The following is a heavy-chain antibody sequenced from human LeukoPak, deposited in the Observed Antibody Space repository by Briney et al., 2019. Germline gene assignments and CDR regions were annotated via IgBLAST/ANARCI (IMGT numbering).Heavy chain of an antibody. J-gene: IGHJ6*03. CDR3: ARDRRHYDILTEGRFVPDYYYYMDV. V-gene: IGHV4-59*11. CDR1: GDSMGSHF. CDR2: VYSNTGST. Sequence: SETLSLTCNVSGDSMGSHFWSWIRQPPGKGLEWIGEVYSNTGSTNYNPSLKSRITISADTSKNQFSLKLNSVTAADTAVYYCARDRRHYDILTEGRFVPDYYYYMDVWGKGTTVTVSS. D-gene: IGHD3-9*01.